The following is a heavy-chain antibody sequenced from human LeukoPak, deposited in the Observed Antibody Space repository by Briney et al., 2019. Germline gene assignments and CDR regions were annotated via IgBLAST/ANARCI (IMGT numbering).Heavy chain of an antibody. Sequence: GSLRLSFATSGLAFSNFWMYWVRQAPGKGLEWVASIKPDGSEDFYADSVKGRFNISRDNAKNSLFLQMTNLKAEDTAVYYCAVDRRFKIFDYWGQGTLVTVSS. V-gene: IGHV3-7*01. CDR1: GLAFSNFW. CDR2: IKPDGSED. D-gene: IGHD5-24*01. J-gene: IGHJ4*02. CDR3: AVDRRFKIFDY.